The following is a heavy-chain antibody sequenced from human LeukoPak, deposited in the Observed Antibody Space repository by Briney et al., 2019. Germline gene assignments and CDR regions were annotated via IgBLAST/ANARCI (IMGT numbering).Heavy chain of an antibody. D-gene: IGHD6-13*01. V-gene: IGHV4-59*01. Sequence: PSETLSLTCTVSGGSISSYYWSWIRQPPGKGLGWIGYIYYSGSTNYNPSLKSRVTIPVDTSKNQFSLKLSSVTAADTAVYYCASYSSSWSPSFDYWGQGTLVTVSS. CDR3: ASYSSSWSPSFDY. CDR2: IYYSGST. CDR1: GGSISSYY. J-gene: IGHJ4*02.